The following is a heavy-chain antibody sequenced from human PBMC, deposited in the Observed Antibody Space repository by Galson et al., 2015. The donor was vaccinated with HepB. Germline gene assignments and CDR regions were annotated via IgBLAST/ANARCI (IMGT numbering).Heavy chain of an antibody. D-gene: IGHD3-16*02. CDR1: GFTFSSYS. V-gene: IGHV3-21*01. CDR2: ISSSSNYI. Sequence: SLRLSCAASGFTFSSYSMNWVRQAPGKGLEWVSSISSSSNYIYYADSVKGRFTISRDNAKNSLYLQMNSLRAEDTAVYYCARDSRKFGGVIVTPYFDYWGQGTLVTVSS. J-gene: IGHJ4*02. CDR3: ARDSRKFGGVIVTPYFDY.